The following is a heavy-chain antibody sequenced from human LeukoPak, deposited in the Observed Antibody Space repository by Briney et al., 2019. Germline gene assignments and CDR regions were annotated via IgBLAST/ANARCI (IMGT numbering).Heavy chain of an antibody. J-gene: IGHJ3*01. Sequence: SETLSLTCTVSDGSTTGYYWSWIRQPPGKGLEWIAYVYYTGRTLYNPSLESRVTISVDTSKTQFSLTVTSVTAADTAVYYCARHMSVSYDAFDLWGRGTTVTVSS. V-gene: IGHV4-59*08. D-gene: IGHD3-10*01. CDR3: ARHMSVSYDAFDL. CDR1: DGSTTGYY. CDR2: VYYTGRT.